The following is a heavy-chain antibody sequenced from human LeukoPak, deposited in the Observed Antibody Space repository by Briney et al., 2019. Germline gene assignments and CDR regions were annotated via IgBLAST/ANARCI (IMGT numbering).Heavy chain of an antibody. J-gene: IGHJ6*02. CDR1: GGSFSGYY. Sequence: SETLSLTCAVYGGSFSGYYWSWIRQPPGKGLEWIGEINHSGSTNYNPSLKSRVTISVDTSKNQFSLKLSSVTAADTAVYYCAHSSVYDFWSGYPLYGMDVWGQGTTVTVSS. D-gene: IGHD3-3*01. CDR2: INHSGST. CDR3: AHSSVYDFWSGYPLYGMDV. V-gene: IGHV4-34*01.